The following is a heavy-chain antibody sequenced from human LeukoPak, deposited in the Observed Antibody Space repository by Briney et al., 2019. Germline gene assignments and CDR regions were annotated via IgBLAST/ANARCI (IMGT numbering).Heavy chain of an antibody. CDR1: GGTYSSYA. J-gene: IGHJ4*02. CDR3: ARGPPEQQLVY. V-gene: IGHV1-69*05. CDR2: IIPIFGSA. Sequence: SVTVSCQASGGTYSSYAISWVRQAPGQGLEWMGGIIPIFGSANYAQKCQGRVTITTDESTSTAYMELSSLRSEDAAVYYCARGPPEQQLVYWGQGTLVTVSS. D-gene: IGHD6-13*01.